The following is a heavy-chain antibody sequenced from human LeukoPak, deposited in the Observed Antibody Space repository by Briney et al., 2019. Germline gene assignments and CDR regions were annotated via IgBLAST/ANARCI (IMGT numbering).Heavy chain of an antibody. CDR3: AREEKVLRIFSVSGGAFDI. D-gene: IGHD3-16*01. CDR1: GFTFSSYA. CDR2: ISYDGSNK. V-gene: IGHV3-30*04. J-gene: IGHJ3*02. Sequence: PGGALRLSCAASGFTFSSYAMHCVRQAPGKGLEWVAVISYDGSNKYYADSVKRRFTISRDNSKNTLYLQMNSLRAEDTAVYYCAREEKVLRIFSVSGGAFDIWGQGTMVTVSS.